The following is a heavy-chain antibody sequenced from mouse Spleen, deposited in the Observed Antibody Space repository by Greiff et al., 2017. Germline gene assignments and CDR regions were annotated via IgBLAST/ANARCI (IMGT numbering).Heavy chain of an antibody. D-gene: IGHD4-1*01. CDR2: IDPSDSYT. J-gene: IGHJ2*01. Sequence: QGLEWIGEIDPSDSYTNYNQKFKGKATLTVDTSSSTPYMQLSSLTSEDSAVYYCARLGLDYWGQGTTLTVSS. CDR3: ARLGLDY. V-gene: IGHV1-50*01.